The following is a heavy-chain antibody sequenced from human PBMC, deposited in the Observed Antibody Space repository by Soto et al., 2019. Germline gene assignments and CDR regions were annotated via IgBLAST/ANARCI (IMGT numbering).Heavy chain of an antibody. D-gene: IGHD6-13*01. CDR2: IKSKTDGGTT. J-gene: IGHJ4*02. CDR3: TTDIMTYSSSWYRLDY. V-gene: IGHV3-15*07. Sequence: PGGSLRLACAASGFTFSNAWMNWVRQAPGKGLEWVGHIKSKTDGGTTDYAAPVKGRFTISRDDSKNTLYLQMHSLKTEDTAVYYCTTDIMTYSSSWYRLDYWGQATLVTVSS. CDR1: GFTFSNAW.